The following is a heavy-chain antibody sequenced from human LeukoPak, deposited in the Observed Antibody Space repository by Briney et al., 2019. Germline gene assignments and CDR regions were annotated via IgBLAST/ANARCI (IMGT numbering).Heavy chain of an antibody. Sequence: GGSLRLSCAASGFTFSSYSMNWVRQAPGKGLEWVSSISSSSTYIYYADSVKGRFTISRDNAKNSVYLQMSCLRAEDTAVYYCARDAYYDSSNYYYVGGWFDPWGQGTLVTVSS. CDR3: ARDAYYDSSNYYYVGGWFDP. D-gene: IGHD3-22*01. V-gene: IGHV3-21*03. CDR2: ISSSSTYI. J-gene: IGHJ5*02. CDR1: GFTFSSYS.